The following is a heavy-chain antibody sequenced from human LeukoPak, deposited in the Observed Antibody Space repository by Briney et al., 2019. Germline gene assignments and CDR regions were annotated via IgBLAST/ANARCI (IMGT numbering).Heavy chain of an antibody. CDR3: AKSRDGYSYYFDY. D-gene: IGHD5-24*01. Sequence: GGSLRLSCAASGFTFSSYAMSWVRQAPGKGLEWVSVISGSGDSTYSADSVRGRFTISRDNSKNTLYLQMNSLRAEDTAVYYCAKSRDGYSYYFDYWGQGTLVTVS. CDR1: GFTFSSYA. J-gene: IGHJ4*02. CDR2: ISGSGDST. V-gene: IGHV3-23*01.